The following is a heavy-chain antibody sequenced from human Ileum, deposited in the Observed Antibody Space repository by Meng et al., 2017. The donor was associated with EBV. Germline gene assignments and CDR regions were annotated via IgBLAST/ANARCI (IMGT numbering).Heavy chain of an antibody. Sequence: QITLKESGPTLVKPTQTLTLTCPFSGFSLRTSGVGVGWIRQPPGKALECLAIIYGDDEKRYSPSLESRLTVTKDTSKNQVVLTMTNMVPVDTATYYCARAAARPSDWFDPWGQGTLVTVSS. V-gene: IGHV2-5*02. CDR3: ARAAARPSDWFDP. CDR1: GFSLRTSGVG. CDR2: IYGDDEK. D-gene: IGHD6-6*01. J-gene: IGHJ5*02.